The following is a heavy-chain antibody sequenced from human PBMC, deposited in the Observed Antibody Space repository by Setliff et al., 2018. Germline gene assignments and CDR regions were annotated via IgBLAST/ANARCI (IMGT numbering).Heavy chain of an antibody. J-gene: IGHJ4*02. D-gene: IGHD3-10*01. CDR1: GDSISSRSYQ. Sequence: SETLSLTCTVSGDSISSRSYQWGWIRQPPGKGPEWIGSIYYSGTAYYNPSLKSRVTISVDTSKNQFSLQLTSVTATDTAVYYCARHQFVGGYYGSVTYRHFDYWGQGTLGTVS. V-gene: IGHV4-39*01. CDR3: ARHQFVGGYYGSVTYRHFDY. CDR2: IYYSGTA.